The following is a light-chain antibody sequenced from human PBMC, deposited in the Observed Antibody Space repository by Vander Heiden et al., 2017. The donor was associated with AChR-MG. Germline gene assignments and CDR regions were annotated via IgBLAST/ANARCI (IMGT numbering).Light chain of an antibody. Sequence: EIVLTQSPGTLSLSPGERATLSCRASQSVSSTYLAWYQQKPGQAPRLLIYGASSRVPGIPDRFSGSGSGTDFTLTISRLEPEDFAVYYCQQYDAFGQGTKLEIK. CDR1: QSVSSTY. J-gene: IGKJ2*01. CDR3: QQYDA. V-gene: IGKV3-20*01. CDR2: GAS.